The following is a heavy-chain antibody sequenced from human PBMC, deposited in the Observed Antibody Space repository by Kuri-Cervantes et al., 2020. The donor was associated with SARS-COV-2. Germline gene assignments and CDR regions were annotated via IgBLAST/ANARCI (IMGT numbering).Heavy chain of an antibody. CDR1: GFTFSSYA. J-gene: IGHJ3*02. D-gene: IGHD3-3*01. CDR2: ISGSGGST. CDR3: AKDGSITIFGVIPPDDAFDI. Sequence: GESLKISCAASGFTFSSYAMSWVRQAPGKGLEWVSAISGSGGSTYYADSVKGRFTISRDNSKNTLYLQMNSLRAEDTAVCYCAKDGSITIFGVIPPDDAFDIWGQGTMVTVSS. V-gene: IGHV3-23*01.